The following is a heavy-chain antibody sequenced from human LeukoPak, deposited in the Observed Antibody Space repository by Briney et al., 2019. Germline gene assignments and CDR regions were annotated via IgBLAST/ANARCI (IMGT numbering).Heavy chain of an antibody. Sequence: GGPLRLSCAASGFTFSSYWMSWVRQAPGKGLEWVANIKQDGSEKYYVDSVRGRFTISRDNAKNSLYLQMNSLRAEDTAVYYCARVQYYYDSSGYYSLRAFDIWGQGTMVTVSS. V-gene: IGHV3-7*01. CDR2: IKQDGSEK. D-gene: IGHD3-22*01. CDR3: ARVQYYYDSSGYYSLRAFDI. CDR1: GFTFSSYW. J-gene: IGHJ3*02.